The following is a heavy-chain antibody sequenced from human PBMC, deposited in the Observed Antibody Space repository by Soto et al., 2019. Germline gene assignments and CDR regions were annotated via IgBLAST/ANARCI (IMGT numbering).Heavy chain of an antibody. CDR2: IKQDGSEK. CDR3: ARVEGLYCSSTSCYRFLLPKGLLSYSMDV. J-gene: IGHJ6*03. V-gene: IGHV3-7*01. CDR1: GFTFSSDW. Sequence: GGSLRLSCAASGFTFSSDWMSWVRQAPGKGLEWVANIKQDGSEKYYVDSVKGRFTISRDNAKNSLYLQMNSLRAEDTAVYYCARVEGLYCSSTSCYRFLLPKGLLSYSMDVWCKGTTVTVSS. D-gene: IGHD2-2*01.